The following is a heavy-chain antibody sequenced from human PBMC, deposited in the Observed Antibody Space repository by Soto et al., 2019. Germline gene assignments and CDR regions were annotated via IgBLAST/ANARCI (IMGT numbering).Heavy chain of an antibody. CDR2: IIPIFGTA. D-gene: IGHD6-6*01. Sequence: SVKVSCKASGGTLSSYAISWVRQAPGQGLEWMGGIIPIFGTANYAQKFQGRVTITADESTSTAYMELSSLRSEDTAVYYCARAHYSSSSVVRLIGEPYGMDVRGQGTTVTVSS. CDR3: ARAHYSSSSVVRLIGEPYGMDV. CDR1: GGTLSSYA. J-gene: IGHJ6*02. V-gene: IGHV1-69*01.